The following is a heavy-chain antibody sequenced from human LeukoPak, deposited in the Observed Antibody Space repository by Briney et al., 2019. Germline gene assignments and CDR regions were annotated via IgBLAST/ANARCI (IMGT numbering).Heavy chain of an antibody. D-gene: IGHD3-16*01. CDR2: INPKSGTT. J-gene: IGHJ3*02. V-gene: IGHV1-8*01. CDR1: GYTFISYD. Sequence: ASVKVSCKASGYTFISYDINWVRQATGQGLEWMGWINPKSGTTGSALRFQGRVSMTRDTSTSTAYMELSSLRSEDTAVYFCARNNYGGHDAFDIWGQGTLVTVSS. CDR3: ARNNYGGHDAFDI.